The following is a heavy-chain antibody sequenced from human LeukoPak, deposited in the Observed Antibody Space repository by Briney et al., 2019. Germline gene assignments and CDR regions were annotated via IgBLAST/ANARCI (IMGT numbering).Heavy chain of an antibody. V-gene: IGHV3-11*01. CDR3: ARDLGYSHGLDH. J-gene: IGHJ4*02. CDR2: IGSAGTTI. CDR1: GFSFSDTF. D-gene: IGHD5-18*01. Sequence: GGSLRLSCAASGFSFSDTFMNWIRQAPGKGLQFVASIGSAGTTIYYADSVEGRFTTSRDNAKNSLYLQLNSLRAEGTAIYYCARDLGYSHGLDHWGQGTLVTVSS.